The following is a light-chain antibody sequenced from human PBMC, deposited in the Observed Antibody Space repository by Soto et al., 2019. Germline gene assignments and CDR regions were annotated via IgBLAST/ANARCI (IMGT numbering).Light chain of an antibody. CDR3: QQYGSSAPTT. J-gene: IGKJ1*01. V-gene: IGKV3-20*01. CDR1: QSVSSY. CDR2: DAF. Sequence: EIVLTQSPASLSLSPGERATLSCRASQSVSSYLAWYQQKPGQAPRLLISDAFNRATGIPDRFTGSGSGTDFTLTISRLEPEDFAVYYCQQYGSSAPTTFGQGTKVDIK.